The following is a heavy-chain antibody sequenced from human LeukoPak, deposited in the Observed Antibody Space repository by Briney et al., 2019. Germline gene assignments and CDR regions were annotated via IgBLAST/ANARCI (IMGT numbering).Heavy chain of an antibody. Sequence: GGSLRLSCAASGFTFSSHGMHWVRQAPGKGLEWVAVIAHDGSNKDYADSVKGRITISRDNSKDTLYLQMNSLGTEDTAVYYCARDYSGKYTIDYWGQGTLATVSS. D-gene: IGHD1-26*01. CDR3: ARDYSGKYTIDY. V-gene: IGHV3-30*04. J-gene: IGHJ4*02. CDR2: IAHDGSNK. CDR1: GFTFSSHG.